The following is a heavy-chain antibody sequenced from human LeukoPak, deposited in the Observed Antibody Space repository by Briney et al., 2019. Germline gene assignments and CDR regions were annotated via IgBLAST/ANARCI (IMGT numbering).Heavy chain of an antibody. CDR2: INEDGSAK. V-gene: IGHV3-7*05. J-gene: IGHJ3*02. D-gene: IGHD3-10*01. CDR1: GFTFNTYW. Sequence: GGSLRLSCAVSGFTFNTYWMSWVRQPPGKGLEWVANINEDGSAKFYVGSVKGRFTISRDNAKSSLFLLMNSLRAEDTAIYYCAKDLSSFLSGSGSYYGAFDIWGQGTMVTVSS. CDR3: AKDLSSFLSGSGSYYGAFDI.